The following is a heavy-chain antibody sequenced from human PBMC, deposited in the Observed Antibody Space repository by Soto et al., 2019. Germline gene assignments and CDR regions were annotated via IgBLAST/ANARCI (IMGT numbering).Heavy chain of an antibody. CDR2: MNPNSGNT. CDR3: ARGRRIPSSSDAWGYYIDY. CDR1: GYTFTSYD. J-gene: IGHJ4*02. V-gene: IGHV1-8*01. D-gene: IGHD6-6*01. Sequence: ASVKVSCKASGYTFTSYDINWVRQATGQGLEWMGWMNPNSGNTGYAQKFQGRVTMTRNTSISTAYMELSSLRSEDTAVYYCARGRRIPSSSDAWGYYIDYWGQGTLVTVSS.